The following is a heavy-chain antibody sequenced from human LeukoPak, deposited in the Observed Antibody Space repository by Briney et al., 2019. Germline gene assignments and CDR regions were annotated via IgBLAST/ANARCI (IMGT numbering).Heavy chain of an antibody. Sequence: GGSLRLSCAASGFTFSSYWMNWVRQAPGKGLEWVANIKQDGSEKYYVDSVKGRLTISRDNAKNSLYLQMNSLRAEDTAVYYCARADCTGGSCYSYLFYMDVWGKGTTVTVSS. J-gene: IGHJ6*03. CDR1: GFTFSSYW. V-gene: IGHV3-7*01. D-gene: IGHD2-15*01. CDR2: IKQDGSEK. CDR3: ARADCTGGSCYSYLFYMDV.